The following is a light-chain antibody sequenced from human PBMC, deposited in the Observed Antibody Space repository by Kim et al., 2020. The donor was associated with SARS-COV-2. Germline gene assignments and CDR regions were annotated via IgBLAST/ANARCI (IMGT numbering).Light chain of an antibody. J-gene: IGKJ4*01. V-gene: IGKV1-16*02. CDR3: QQYNSYPLT. CDR1: QGIANH. CDR2: AAS. Sequence: ASIGDRVTIPCRASQGIANHLAWFQQRPGKAPKSLIYAASNLQSGVPSKFSASGSGTDFTLTIASLQPEDFATYYCQQYNSYPLTFGGGTKVDIK.